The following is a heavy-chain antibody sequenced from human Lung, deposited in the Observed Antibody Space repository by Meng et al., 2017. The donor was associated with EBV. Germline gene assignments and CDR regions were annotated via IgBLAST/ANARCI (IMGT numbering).Heavy chain of an antibody. V-gene: IGHV1-2*04. CDR3: ARDEGGWLTAPDY. CDR1: GYTCSGNH. J-gene: IGHJ4*02. D-gene: IGHD5-24*01. Sequence: SGDQVMKTGASLKVSCRASGYTCSGNHVSWVRQAPGQGLEWVGWIKFDSGRTDSAENFHAWVTMTRDTSNTTACMEVTRLRSDDTAVYYCARDEGGWLTAPDYWGQGTLVTVSS. CDR2: IKFDSGRT.